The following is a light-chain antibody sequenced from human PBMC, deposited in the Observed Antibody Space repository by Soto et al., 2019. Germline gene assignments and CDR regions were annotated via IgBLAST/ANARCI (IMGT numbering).Light chain of an antibody. CDR1: HSISSY. CDR2: AAS. V-gene: IGKV1-39*01. J-gene: IGKJ1*01. CDR3: QQSYSTPRP. Sequence: IHMTHSPSSLSASVGDIVAITCRASHSISSYLNWYQQKPGKAPKLLIYAASSLQSGAPSRFSGSVSGTDFTLTISSLQPEDFATYYCQQSYSTPRPFGQGTKVDIK.